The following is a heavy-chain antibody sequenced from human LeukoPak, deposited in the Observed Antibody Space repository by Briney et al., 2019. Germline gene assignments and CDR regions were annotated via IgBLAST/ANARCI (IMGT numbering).Heavy chain of an antibody. V-gene: IGHV4-34*01. CDR3: ARGVVVPAADYYYYGMDV. Sequence: PSETLSLTCAVYGGSFSGYYWSWIRQPPGKGLEWIGEINHSGSTNYNPSLKSRVTISVDTSKNQFSLKLSSVTAVDTAVYYCARGVVVPAADYYYYGMDVWGQGTTVTVSS. CDR1: GGSFSGYY. D-gene: IGHD2-2*01. J-gene: IGHJ6*02. CDR2: INHSGST.